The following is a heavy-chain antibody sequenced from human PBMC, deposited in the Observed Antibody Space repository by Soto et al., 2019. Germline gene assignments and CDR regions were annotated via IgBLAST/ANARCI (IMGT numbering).Heavy chain of an antibody. Sequence: GASVKVSCKASGGTFSSYTISWVRQAPGQGLEWMGRIIPILGIANYAQKFQGRVTITADKSTSTAYMELSSLRSEDTAVYYCARSTLRTVTPGSFDYWGQGTLVTVSS. D-gene: IGHD4-17*01. CDR2: IIPILGIA. V-gene: IGHV1-69*02. CDR1: GGTFSSYT. CDR3: ARSTLRTVTPGSFDY. J-gene: IGHJ4*02.